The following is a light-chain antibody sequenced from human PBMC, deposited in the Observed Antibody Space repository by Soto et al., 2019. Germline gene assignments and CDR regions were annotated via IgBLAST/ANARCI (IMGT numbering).Light chain of an antibody. CDR1: QSIGSG. CDR2: AAS. Sequence: DIQMTQSPSTLSASVGDGVTITCRASQSIGSGLAWYQQKPGKAPELLIYAASNLLSGVPSRFSGSGSGTNFTLTISSLQPEDFATYYCQQSYKTPHTFGQGTKLE. J-gene: IGKJ2*01. V-gene: IGKV1-39*01. CDR3: QQSYKTPHT.